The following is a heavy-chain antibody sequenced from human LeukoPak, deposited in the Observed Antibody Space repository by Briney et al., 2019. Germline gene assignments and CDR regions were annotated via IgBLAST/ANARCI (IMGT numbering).Heavy chain of an antibody. V-gene: IGHV3-21*01. D-gene: IGHD5-18*01. CDR1: GFTFNSYT. CDR3: ARASGDIVETATMGSY. CDR2: ISRTSTYI. Sequence: GGSLRLSCAASGFTFNSYTMNWVRQAPGKGLEWVSSISRTSTYIYYSDSVKGRCTISRDNAKNSLYLQMDSPRAEDTAVYYCARASGDIVETATMGSYWGQGTLVTVSS. J-gene: IGHJ4*02.